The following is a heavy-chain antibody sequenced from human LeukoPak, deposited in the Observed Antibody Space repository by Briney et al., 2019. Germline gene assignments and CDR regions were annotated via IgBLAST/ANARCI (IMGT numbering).Heavy chain of an antibody. D-gene: IGHD2-2*01. J-gene: IGHJ6*02. V-gene: IGHV3-11*01. CDR3: ARGYCSSTSCRYYYYGMDV. CDR2: ISSSGSTI. Sequence: GGSPRLSCAASGFTFSDYYMSWIRQAPGKGLEWVSYISSSGSTIYYADSVKGRFTISRDNAKNSLYLQMNSLRAEDTAVYYCARGYCSSTSCRYYYYGMDVWGQGTTVTVSS. CDR1: GFTFSDYY.